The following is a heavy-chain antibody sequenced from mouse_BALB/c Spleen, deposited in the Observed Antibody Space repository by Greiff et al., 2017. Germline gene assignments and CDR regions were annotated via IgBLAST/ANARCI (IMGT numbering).Heavy chain of an antibody. Sequence: EVMLVESGGGLVKPGGSLKLSCAASGFTFSDYYMYWVRQTPEKRLEWVATISDGGSYTYYPDSVKGRFTISRDNAKNNLYLQMSSLKSEDTAMYYCARAGYYYGSSKDAMDYWGQGTSVTVSS. CDR3: ARAGYYYGSSKDAMDY. V-gene: IGHV5-4*02. CDR1: GFTFSDYY. CDR2: ISDGGSYT. D-gene: IGHD1-1*01. J-gene: IGHJ4*01.